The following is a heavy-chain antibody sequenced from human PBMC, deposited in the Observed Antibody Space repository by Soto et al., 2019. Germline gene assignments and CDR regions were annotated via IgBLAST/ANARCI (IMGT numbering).Heavy chain of an antibody. V-gene: IGHV3-66*01. CDR1: GFTVSSNY. J-gene: IGHJ3*01. Sequence: RSGGSLRLSCAASGFTVSSNYMSWVRQAPGKGLEWVSVIYSGGSTYYADSVKGRFTISRDNSKNTLYLQMNSLRAEDTAVYYCARVPFGELYPTTWGQGTMVTVSS. CDR3: ARVPFGELYPTT. D-gene: IGHD3-10*01. CDR2: IYSGGST.